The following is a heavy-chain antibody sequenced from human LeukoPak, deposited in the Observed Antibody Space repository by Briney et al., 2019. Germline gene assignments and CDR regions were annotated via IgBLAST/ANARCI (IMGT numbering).Heavy chain of an antibody. CDR1: GYTLTELS. CDR2: ISAYNGNT. V-gene: IGHV1-18*01. J-gene: IGHJ6*02. D-gene: IGHD4-17*01. CDR3: ARPAEHDYGNNNYYYGMDV. Sequence: ASVKVSCKVSGYTLTELSMHWVRQAPGQGLEWMGWISAYNGNTNYAQKLQGRVTMTTDTSTSTAYTELRSLRSDDTAVYYCARPAEHDYGNNNYYYGMDVWGQGTTVTVSS.